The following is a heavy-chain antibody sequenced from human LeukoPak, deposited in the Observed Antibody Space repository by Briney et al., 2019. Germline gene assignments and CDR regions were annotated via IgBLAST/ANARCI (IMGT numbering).Heavy chain of an antibody. J-gene: IGHJ4*02. Sequence: SETLSLTCTVSGGSISSGSYYWSWIRQPAGKGLEWIGRIYTSGSTNYNPSLKSRVTISVDTSKNQFSLKLSSVTAADTAVYYCASGATRGGRPTGHDYWGQGTLVTVSS. CDR3: ASGATRGGRPTGHDY. V-gene: IGHV4-61*02. D-gene: IGHD1-26*01. CDR2: IYTSGST. CDR1: GGSISSGSYY.